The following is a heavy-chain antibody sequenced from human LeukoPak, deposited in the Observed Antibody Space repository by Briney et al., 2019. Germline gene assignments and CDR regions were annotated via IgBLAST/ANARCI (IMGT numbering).Heavy chain of an antibody. Sequence: PGGSLRLSCAASGFTFSSYAMSWVRQAPGKGLEWVANIKQDGSEKYYVDSVKGRFTISRDNGKNSLYLQMNSLRAEDTAVYYCARDRLYCTNGVCSYDAFDIWGQGTMVTVSS. V-gene: IGHV3-7*01. CDR2: IKQDGSEK. CDR1: GFTFSSYA. CDR3: ARDRLYCTNGVCSYDAFDI. D-gene: IGHD2-8*01. J-gene: IGHJ3*02.